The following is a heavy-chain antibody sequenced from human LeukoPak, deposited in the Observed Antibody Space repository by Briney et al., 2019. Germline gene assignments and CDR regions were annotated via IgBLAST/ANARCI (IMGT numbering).Heavy chain of an antibody. CDR3: AKDPNVPAARHFQH. D-gene: IGHD2-2*01. V-gene: IGHV3-30*02. CDR1: GFTFSSYG. Sequence: GGSLRLSCAASGFTFSSYGMHWVRQAPGKGLEWVAFIRYDGSNKYYADSVKGRFTISRDNSKNTLYLQMNSLRAEDTAVYYCAKDPNVPAARHFQHWGQGTLVTVSS. J-gene: IGHJ1*01. CDR2: IRYDGSNK.